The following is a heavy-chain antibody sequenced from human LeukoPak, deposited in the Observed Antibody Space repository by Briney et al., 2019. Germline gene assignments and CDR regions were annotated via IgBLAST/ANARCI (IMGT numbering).Heavy chain of an antibody. Sequence: PGRSLRLSCAASGFTFDDYAMHWVRRAPGKGLEWVSGISWNSGSIGYADSVKGRFTISRDNAKNSLYLQMNSLRAEDTALYYCAKSYYYGSGSYHPGAFDIWGQATMVTVSS. D-gene: IGHD3-10*01. CDR1: GFTFDDYA. CDR2: ISWNSGSI. CDR3: AKSYYYGSGSYHPGAFDI. J-gene: IGHJ3*02. V-gene: IGHV3-9*01.